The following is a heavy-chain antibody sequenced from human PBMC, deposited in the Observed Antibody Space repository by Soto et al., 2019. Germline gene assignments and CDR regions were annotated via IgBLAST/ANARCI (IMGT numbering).Heavy chain of an antibody. CDR3: ARDLLGPGPSPKQYGMDV. D-gene: IGHD7-27*01. CDR1: GGSISSGGYS. J-gene: IGHJ6*02. CDR2: IYHSGST. Sequence: QLQLQESGSGLVKPSQTLSLTCAVSGGSISSGGYSWSWIRQPPGKGLEWIGYIYHSGSTYYNPSLKSRVTISVDRSKNQFSLKLSSVTAADTAVYYCARDLLGPGPSPKQYGMDVWGQGTTVTVSS. V-gene: IGHV4-30-2*01.